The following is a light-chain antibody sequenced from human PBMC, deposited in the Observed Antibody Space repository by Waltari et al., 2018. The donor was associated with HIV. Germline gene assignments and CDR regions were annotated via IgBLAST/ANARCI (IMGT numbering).Light chain of an antibody. CDR3: ESYPSTSVWV. J-gene: IGLJ3*02. CDR1: SSDVGGYNF. V-gene: IGLV2-14*03. Sequence: QSALTQPASVSGSPGQSITISCTGSSSDVGGYNFVSWYQQHPVKAPRVFIYDVTTRPVGVAARFSGSRSGDTASLTISGLQPEDEADYYCESYPSTSVWVFGGGTRLTVL. CDR2: DVT.